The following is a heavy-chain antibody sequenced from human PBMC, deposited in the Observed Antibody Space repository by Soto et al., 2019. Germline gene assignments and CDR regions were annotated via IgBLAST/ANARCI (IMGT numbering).Heavy chain of an antibody. V-gene: IGHV3-64*01. Sequence: TGGSLRLSCAASGFTLSGYAMDWVRQAPGKGLEYVSGISSNGVGTYYANSVQGRFTISRDNSKNTVYLQMGSLRPEDMAVYYWARRARPHFSHLAVGGKGTRVTVPS. D-gene: IGHD6-6*01. CDR1: GFTLSGYA. CDR3: ARRARPHFSHLAV. CDR2: ISSNGVGT. J-gene: IGHJ6*03.